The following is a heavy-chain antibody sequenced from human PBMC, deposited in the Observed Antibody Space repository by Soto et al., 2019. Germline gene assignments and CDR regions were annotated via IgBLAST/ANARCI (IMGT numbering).Heavy chain of an antibody. V-gene: IGHV4-31*03. CDR3: AREVGPNWFDP. CDR1: GGSISSGGYY. D-gene: IGHD2-2*01. CDR2: IYYGGST. Sequence: TLSLTCTVSGGSISSGGYYWCWIRQHPGKGLEWIGYIYYGGSTYYNPSLKSRVTISVDTSKNQFSLKLSSVTAADTAVYYCAREVGPNWFDPWGQGTLVTV. J-gene: IGHJ5*02.